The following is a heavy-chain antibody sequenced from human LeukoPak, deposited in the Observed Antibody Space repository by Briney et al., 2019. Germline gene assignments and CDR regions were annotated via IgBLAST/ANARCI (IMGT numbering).Heavy chain of an antibody. CDR3: ARDTTGRDGYNLDY. V-gene: IGHV3-21*01. CDR2: ISSSSSYI. CDR1: GFTFSSYS. J-gene: IGHJ4*02. Sequence: PGRSLRLSCAASGFTFSSYSMNWVRQAPGKGLEWVSSISSSSSYIYYADSVKGRFTISRDNAKNSLYLQMNSLRAEDTAVYYCARDTTGRDGYNLDYWGQGTLVTVSS. D-gene: IGHD5-24*01.